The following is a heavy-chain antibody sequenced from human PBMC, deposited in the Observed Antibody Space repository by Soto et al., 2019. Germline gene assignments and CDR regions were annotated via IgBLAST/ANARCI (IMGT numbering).Heavy chain of an antibody. V-gene: IGHV1-69*12. CDR3: ARDRGPSSGYYPYWFDP. D-gene: IGHD3-22*01. CDR1: GGSFSSYA. J-gene: IGHJ5*02. CDR2: IIPIFGTA. Sequence: QVQLVQSGAEVKKPGSSVKVSCEASGGSFSSYAINWVRHAPGQGLEWMGGIIPIFGTANYAQKFQGRVTITADESTSTAYMELSSLRSEDTAVYYCARDRGPSSGYYPYWFDPWGQGTLVTVSS.